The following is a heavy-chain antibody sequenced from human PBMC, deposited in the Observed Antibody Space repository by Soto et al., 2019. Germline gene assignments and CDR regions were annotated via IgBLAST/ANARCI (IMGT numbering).Heavy chain of an antibody. D-gene: IGHD2-15*01. V-gene: IGHV3-53*04. Sequence: GGSLRLSCAASGFTVSSNYMSWVRQAPGKGLEWVSVIYSGGSTCYADSVKGRFTISRHNSKNTLYLQMNSLRAEDTAVYYCARGYCSGGSCYPGYYFDYWGQGTLVNVSS. CDR1: GFTVSSNY. J-gene: IGHJ4*02. CDR2: IYSGGST. CDR3: ARGYCSGGSCYPGYYFDY.